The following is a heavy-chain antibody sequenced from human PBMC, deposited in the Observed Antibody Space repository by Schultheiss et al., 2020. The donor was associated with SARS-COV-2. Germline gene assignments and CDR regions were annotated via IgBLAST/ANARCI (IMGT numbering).Heavy chain of an antibody. V-gene: IGHV4-31*03. CDR3: ARHWVSYRGDYFATNFDY. D-gene: IGHD1-26*01. Sequence: SETLSLTCSVSGGSISSGGYYWSWIRQLPGKGLEWIGYIYYSGNTYYNPSLKSRVTISVDTSKNQFSLKLSSVTAADTAVYYCARHWVSYRGDYFATNFDYWGQGTLVTVSS. J-gene: IGHJ4*02. CDR1: GGSISSGGYY. CDR2: IYYSGNT.